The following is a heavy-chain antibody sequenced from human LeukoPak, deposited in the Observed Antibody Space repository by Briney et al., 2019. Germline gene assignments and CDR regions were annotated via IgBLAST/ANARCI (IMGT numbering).Heavy chain of an antibody. CDR2: INPNSGGT. CDR3: ARGLYYCDSSGYYI. D-gene: IGHD3-22*01. J-gene: IGHJ4*02. Sequence: ASVKVSCKASGYTFTGYYMHWVRQAPGQGLEWMGRINPNSGGTNYAQKFQGRVTMTRDTSISTAYMELSRLRSDDTAVYYCARGLYYCDSSGYYIWGQGTLVTVSS. CDR1: GYTFTGYY. V-gene: IGHV1-2*06.